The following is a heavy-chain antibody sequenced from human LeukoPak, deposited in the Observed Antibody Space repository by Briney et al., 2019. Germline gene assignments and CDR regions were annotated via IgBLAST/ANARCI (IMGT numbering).Heavy chain of an antibody. V-gene: IGHV4-34*01. D-gene: IGHD2-2*01. CDR3: ARVLSIVVVPGATFWFDP. CDR2: VNHSGST. Sequence: PSETLSLTCAVYGGSFSGYYWSWIPQPPGKGREWICDVNHSGSTNYNPSLKSRVTISVDTSKNQFSLKLCSVTAADTAVYHCARVLSIVVVPGATFWFDPWGQGTLVTVSS. CDR1: GGSFSGYY. J-gene: IGHJ5*02.